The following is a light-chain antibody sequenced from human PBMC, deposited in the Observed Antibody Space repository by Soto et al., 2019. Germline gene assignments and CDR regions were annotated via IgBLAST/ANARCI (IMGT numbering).Light chain of an antibody. CDR2: EVY. CDR1: SSDVGSYNF. Sequence: QSALTQPASVSGSPGQSITISCTGTSSDVGSYNFVSWYQQYPGKAPKLIIYEVYKRPSGVSNRFSGSKSGNTASLTISGLQAKDEGDYYCCSYAGRSTWVFGGGTKLTVL. J-gene: IGLJ3*02. CDR3: CSYAGRSTWV. V-gene: IGLV2-23*02.